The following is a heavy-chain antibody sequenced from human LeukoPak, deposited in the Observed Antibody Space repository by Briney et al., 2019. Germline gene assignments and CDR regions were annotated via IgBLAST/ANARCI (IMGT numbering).Heavy chain of an antibody. Sequence: PGGSLRLSCAASGFTFSSYAMSWVRQAPGKGLEWVSAISGSGGSTYYADSVKGRFTISRDNSKNTLYLQMNSLRAEDTAVYYCAEVPAVWFGELLTPFDYWGQGTLVTVSS. V-gene: IGHV3-23*01. J-gene: IGHJ4*02. CDR2: ISGSGGST. CDR3: AEVPAVWFGELLTPFDY. CDR1: GFTFSSYA. D-gene: IGHD3-10*01.